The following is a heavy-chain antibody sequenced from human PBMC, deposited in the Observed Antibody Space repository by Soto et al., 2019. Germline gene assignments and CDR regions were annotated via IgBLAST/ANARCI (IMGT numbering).Heavy chain of an antibody. CDR3: ARHNGPLYVGYYYDMDV. CDR1: GGSISSSSYY. J-gene: IGHJ6*02. CDR2: IYYIGYP. D-gene: IGHD3-16*01. V-gene: IGHV4-39*01. Sequence: SETLSLTCTVSGGSISSSSYYWGWISQPPGKGLEWIGSIYYIGYPYYNPSLKSRVTISVDTSKNQFSLKLSSVTAADTAVYYCARHNGPLYVGYYYDMDVWGQGTTVT.